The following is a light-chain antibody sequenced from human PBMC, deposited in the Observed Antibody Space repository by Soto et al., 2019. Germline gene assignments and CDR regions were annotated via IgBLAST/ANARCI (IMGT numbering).Light chain of an antibody. Sequence: EIVLTQSPVTLSLSPGERATLSCGASQSVSSRYFAWYQQKPGQAPRLLIYAASSRAAGIPDRFSGSGSGTDFSITISRLEPEDFAVYYCHQYASSRTFGPGTKVE. J-gene: IGKJ1*01. V-gene: IGKV3-20*01. CDR1: QSVSSRY. CDR2: AAS. CDR3: HQYASSRT.